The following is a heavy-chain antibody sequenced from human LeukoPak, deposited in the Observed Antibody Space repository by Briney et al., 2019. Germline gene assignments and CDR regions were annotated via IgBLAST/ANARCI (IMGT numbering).Heavy chain of an antibody. J-gene: IGHJ4*02. V-gene: IGHV1-69*02. D-gene: IGHD1/OR15-1a*01. CDR2: IIPILGIA. CDR1: RGTFSSYT. Sequence: RASVKVSCKASRGTFSSYTISLVRQAPGQGLEWMGRIIPILGIANYAQKFQGRVTITADKSTSTAYMELSSLRSEDTAVYYCARLADNWNNDFDYWGQGTLVTVSS. CDR3: ARLADNWNNDFDY.